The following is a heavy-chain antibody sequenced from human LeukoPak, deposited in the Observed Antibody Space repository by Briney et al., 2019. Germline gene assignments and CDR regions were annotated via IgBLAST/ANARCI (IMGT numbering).Heavy chain of an antibody. CDR1: GGSFSSYY. V-gene: IGHV4-39*01. CDR3: ASLEGRYDYVWGSYRYYFDY. D-gene: IGHD3-16*02. Sequence: SETLSLTCAVYGGSFSSYYWGWIRQPPGKGLEWIGSIYYSGSTYYNPSLKSRVTISVDTSKNQFSLKLSSVTAADTAVYYCASLEGRYDYVWGSYRYYFDYWGQGTLVTVSS. J-gene: IGHJ4*02. CDR2: IYYSGST.